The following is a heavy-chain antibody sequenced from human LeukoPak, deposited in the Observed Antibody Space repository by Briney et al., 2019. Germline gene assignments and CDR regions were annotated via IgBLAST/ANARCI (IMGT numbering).Heavy chain of an antibody. CDR3: ARDPGGYNAY. D-gene: IGHD5-18*01. CDR1: GLTFSAYP. V-gene: IGHV3-66*01. J-gene: IGHJ4*02. CDR2: ICNDGST. Sequence: SGGSLRLSCAASGLTFSAYPMYWVRQAPGKGLEWVSLICNDGSTYYADSVKARFTISRDNSMYTLYLQMNSLRVEDTAVYYCARDPGGYNAYWGQGTLVTVSS.